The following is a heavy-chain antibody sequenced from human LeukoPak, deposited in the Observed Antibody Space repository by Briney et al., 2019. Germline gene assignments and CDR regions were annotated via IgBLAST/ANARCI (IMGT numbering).Heavy chain of an antibody. D-gene: IGHD6-13*01. CDR2: INHSGST. Sequence: SETLSLTSAVYGGSFSGYYWSWIRQPPGKGLEWIGEINHSGSTNYNPSLKSRVTISVDTSKTQFSLKLSSVTAADTAVYYCALSIAAAAYFDYWGQGTLVTVSS. V-gene: IGHV4-34*01. J-gene: IGHJ4*02. CDR3: ALSIAAAAYFDY. CDR1: GGSFSGYY.